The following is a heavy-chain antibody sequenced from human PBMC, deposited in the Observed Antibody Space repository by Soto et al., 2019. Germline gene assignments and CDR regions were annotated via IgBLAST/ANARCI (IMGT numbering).Heavy chain of an antibody. CDR3: ARGYCSGGSCYGVIDY. Sequence: SDTVSLTCTVSDGSISSSIYYWGWIRQPPGKGLEWIGSIYYSGSTYYNPSLKSRVTISVDTSKNQFSLKLSSVTAADTAVYYCARGYCSGGSCYGVIDYWGQGTLVTVS. D-gene: IGHD2-15*01. V-gene: IGHV4-39*01. CDR1: DGSISSSIYY. CDR2: IYYSGST. J-gene: IGHJ4*02.